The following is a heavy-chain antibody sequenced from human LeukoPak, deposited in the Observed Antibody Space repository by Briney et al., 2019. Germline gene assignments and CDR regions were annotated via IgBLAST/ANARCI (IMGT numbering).Heavy chain of an antibody. J-gene: IGHJ3*02. CDR2: INPNSGDT. V-gene: IGHV1-2*02. CDR1: GYTFTSYG. CDR3: ARTLVVINDAFDI. Sequence: ASVKVSCKASGYTFTSYGISWVRQAPGQGLEWMGWINPNSGDTNYAQKFQGRVSMTGDTSISTAYMELSRRRSDDTAVYYCARTLVVINDAFDIWGQGTMVTVSS. D-gene: IGHD3-22*01.